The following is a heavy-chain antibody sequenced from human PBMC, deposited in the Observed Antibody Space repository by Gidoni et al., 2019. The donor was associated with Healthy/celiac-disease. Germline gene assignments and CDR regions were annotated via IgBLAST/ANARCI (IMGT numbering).Heavy chain of an antibody. Sequence: QVQLVQSGAEVTKAGSSVKVSCKASGGTFSSYSISWVRQSRGQGLEWMVGIIPIFGTANYEQKFQGRVTITADESTSTAYMGLRSLRSEDTAVYYCARGITMVRGVILMRYYYGMDVWGQGTTVTVSS. D-gene: IGHD3-10*01. CDR3: ARGITMVRGVILMRYYYGMDV. CDR1: GGTFSSYS. V-gene: IGHV1-69*01. CDR2: IIPIFGTA. J-gene: IGHJ6*02.